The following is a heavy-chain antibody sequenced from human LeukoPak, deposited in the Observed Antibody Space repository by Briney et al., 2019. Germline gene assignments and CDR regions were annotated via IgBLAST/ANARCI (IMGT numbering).Heavy chain of an antibody. J-gene: IGHJ5*02. D-gene: IGHD6-19*01. CDR3: ATGPIAVAGSRTSGWFDP. V-gene: IGHV1-8*01. Sequence: GASVKVSCKASGYTFTSYGINWVRQATGQGLEWMGWMNPNSGNTGYAQKFQGRVTMTRNTSISTAYMELSSLRSEDTAVYYCATGPIAVAGSRTSGWFDPWGQGTLVTVSS. CDR2: MNPNSGNT. CDR1: GYTFTSYG.